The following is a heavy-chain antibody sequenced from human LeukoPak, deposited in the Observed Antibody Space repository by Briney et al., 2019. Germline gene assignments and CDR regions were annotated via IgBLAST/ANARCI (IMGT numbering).Heavy chain of an antibody. V-gene: IGHV4-38-2*02. D-gene: IGHD3-3*01. J-gene: IGHJ4*02. CDR3: ARDFWSGYSISFDY. Sequence: ASDTLSLTCAVSGYSISSGYYWGWIRQPPGKGLEWIGSIYHSGSAYYNPSLKSRVTMSVDTSKNQFSLKLRSVTAADTAVYYCARDFWSGYSISFDYWGQGTLVTVSS. CDR2: IYHSGSA. CDR1: GYSISSGYY.